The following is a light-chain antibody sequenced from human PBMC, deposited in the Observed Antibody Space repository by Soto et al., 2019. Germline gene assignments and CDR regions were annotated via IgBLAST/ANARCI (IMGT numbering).Light chain of an antibody. V-gene: IGKV1-39*01. J-gene: IGKJ2*01. Sequence: DIQMTQSPSSLSASVGDRVTITCRASQSISTSLCWFQQKPGRAPKLLISDASTLQSGVPSRFSGSGFGTDFTLTISSLQPEDFAAYYCLQTSTVPRTFGQWTNLDIK. CDR2: DAS. CDR3: LQTSTVPRT. CDR1: QSISTS.